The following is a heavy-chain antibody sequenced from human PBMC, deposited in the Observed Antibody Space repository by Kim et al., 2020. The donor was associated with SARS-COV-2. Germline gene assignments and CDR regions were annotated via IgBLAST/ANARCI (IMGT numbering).Heavy chain of an antibody. J-gene: IGHJ6*02. D-gene: IGHD5-18*01. CDR3: TREVQLWSLYYYYGMDV. Sequence: SVKGRFTISRDDSKSIAYLQMNSLKTEDTAVYYCTREVQLWSLYYYYGMDVWGQGTTVTVSS. V-gene: IGHV3-49*02.